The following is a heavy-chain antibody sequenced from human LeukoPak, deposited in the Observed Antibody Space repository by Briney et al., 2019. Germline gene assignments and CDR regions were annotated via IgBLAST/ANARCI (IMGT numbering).Heavy chain of an antibody. V-gene: IGHV3-15*01. J-gene: IGHJ4*02. Sequence: PGGSLRLSCAASGFTFSNTWMSWVRQAPGKGLEWVGHVKSKTDGGTTDYAAPVRGRFTISRDDSKNTLYLQMNSLKTEDTGLYYCTLPITMGRGYTSGYWGQGTLVTVSS. CDR1: GFTFSNTW. CDR3: TLPITMGRGYTSGY. D-gene: IGHD3-10*01. CDR2: VKSKTDGGTT.